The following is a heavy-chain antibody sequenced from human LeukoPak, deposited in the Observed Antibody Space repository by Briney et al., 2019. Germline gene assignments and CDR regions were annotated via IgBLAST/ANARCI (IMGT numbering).Heavy chain of an antibody. D-gene: IGHD4-23*01. Sequence: GGSLRLSCAASGFTFSSYSMNWVRQAPGKGLEWVSSISRSGSYIYYADSVKGRFTISRDNAKNSLYLQINSLKAADRAVYYCARDPYYGSNSRYYYYYGMDVWGQGTTVTVSS. CDR2: ISRSGSYI. CDR1: GFTFSSYS. J-gene: IGHJ6*02. V-gene: IGHV3-21*01. CDR3: ARDPYYGSNSRYYYYYGMDV.